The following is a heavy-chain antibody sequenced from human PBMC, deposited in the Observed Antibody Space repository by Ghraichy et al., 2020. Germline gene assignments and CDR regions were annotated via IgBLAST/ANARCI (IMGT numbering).Heavy chain of an antibody. CDR2: IKYDGSYS. CDR1: GFTFSSYW. Sequence: GGSLRLSCAASGFTFSSYWMHWVRQAPGKGLGVSRIKYDGSYSEYADSVKGRFTISRDNAKNTLYLQMNSLRVEDTAVYYCARDRYSSGDYWGQGTLVTVSS. D-gene: IGHD6-19*01. V-gene: IGHV3-74*01. J-gene: IGHJ4*02. CDR3: ARDRYSSGDY.